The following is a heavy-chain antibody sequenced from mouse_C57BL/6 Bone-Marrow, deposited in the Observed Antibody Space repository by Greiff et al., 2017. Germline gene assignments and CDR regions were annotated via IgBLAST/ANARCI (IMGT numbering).Heavy chain of an antibody. D-gene: IGHD2-4*01. J-gene: IGHJ1*03. V-gene: IGHV6-6*01. CDR1: GFTFSDAW. CDR3: TRQDYDYDWYFDV. CDR2: IRNKANNHAT. Sequence: EVKVEESGGGLVQPGGSMKLSCAASGFTFSDAWMDWVRQSPEKGLEWVAEIRNKANNHATYYAESVKGRFTISRDDSKSSVYLQMNSLRAEDTGIYYCTRQDYDYDWYFDVWGTGTTVTVSS.